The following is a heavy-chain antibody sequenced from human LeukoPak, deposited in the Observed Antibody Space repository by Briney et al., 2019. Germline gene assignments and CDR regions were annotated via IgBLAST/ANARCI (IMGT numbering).Heavy chain of an antibody. Sequence: ASVKVSCKASGYTFTSYHMHWVRQAPGQGLEWMGIINPSGGSTSYAQKFQGRVTMTRDTSTSTVYMELSSLRSEDTAVYYCARALDYYDSSGSNGDYFDYWGQGTLVTVSS. V-gene: IGHV1-46*01. CDR2: INPSGGST. D-gene: IGHD3-22*01. J-gene: IGHJ4*02. CDR3: ARALDYYDSSGSNGDYFDY. CDR1: GYTFTSYH.